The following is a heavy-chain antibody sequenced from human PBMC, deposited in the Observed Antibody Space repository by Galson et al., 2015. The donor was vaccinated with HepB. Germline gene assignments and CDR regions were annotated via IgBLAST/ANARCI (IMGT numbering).Heavy chain of an antibody. D-gene: IGHD4-17*01. Sequence: SLRLSCAASGFTVSSNYMSWVRQAPGKGLEWVSVIYSGGSTYYADSVKGRFTISRDNSKNTLYLQMNSRRAEDTAVYYCARYDYGDYRDYWGQGTLVTVSS. CDR3: ARYDYGDYRDY. J-gene: IGHJ4*02. CDR2: IYSGGST. CDR1: GFTVSSNY. V-gene: IGHV3-66*01.